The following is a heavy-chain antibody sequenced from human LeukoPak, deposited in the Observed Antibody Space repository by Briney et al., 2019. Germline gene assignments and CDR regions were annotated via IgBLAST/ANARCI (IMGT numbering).Heavy chain of an antibody. Sequence: GGSLRLSCAASGFTFSGYWMHWVRQAPGKGLVWVSRINSDGSSASYADSVKGRFTISRDNAKNTLYLQMNSLRAEDTAVYYCARRSGYDSYYDSSGYYYYYYYMDVWGKGTTVTVSS. CDR1: GFTFSGYW. V-gene: IGHV3-74*01. CDR2: INSDGSSA. J-gene: IGHJ6*03. D-gene: IGHD3-22*01. CDR3: ARRSGYDSYYDSSGYYYYYYYMDV.